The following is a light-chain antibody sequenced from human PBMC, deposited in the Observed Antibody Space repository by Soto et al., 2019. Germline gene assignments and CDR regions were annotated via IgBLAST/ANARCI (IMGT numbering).Light chain of an antibody. J-gene: IGKJ1*01. Sequence: EIVLTQSPGTLSLSPVERATLSCRASQSVSSSYLAWYQQKPGQAPRLLIYGASSRATGIPDRFSGSGSGTDFTLTISRLEPEDFAVYYCQQYGSPWTFGQGTKVEIK. CDR3: QQYGSPWT. V-gene: IGKV3-20*01. CDR2: GAS. CDR1: QSVSSSY.